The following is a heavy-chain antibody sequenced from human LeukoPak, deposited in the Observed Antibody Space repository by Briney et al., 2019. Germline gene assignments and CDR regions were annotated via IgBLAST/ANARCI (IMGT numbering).Heavy chain of an antibody. J-gene: IGHJ4*02. Sequence: GGSLRLSCAASGFTFSSYSMNWVRQAPGKGLEWVANIKQDGSEKYYVDSVKGRFTISRDNAKNSLYLQMNSLRAEDTAVYYCASGYSYGPSFDYWGQGTLVTVSS. V-gene: IGHV3-7*01. D-gene: IGHD5-18*01. CDR2: IKQDGSEK. CDR1: GFTFSSYS. CDR3: ASGYSYGPSFDY.